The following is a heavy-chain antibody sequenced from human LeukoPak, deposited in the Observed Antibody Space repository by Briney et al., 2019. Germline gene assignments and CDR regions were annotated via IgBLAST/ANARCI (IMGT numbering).Heavy chain of an antibody. CDR1: GGTFSSYA. V-gene: IGHV1-2*02. D-gene: IGHD2-15*01. CDR2: INPNSGGT. J-gene: IGHJ4*02. CDR3: ARVPRYCSGGSCYSFDY. Sequence: ASVKVSCKASGGTFSSYAISWVRQAPGQGLEWMGWINPNSGGTNYAQKFQGRVTMTRDTSISTAYMELSRLRSDDTAVYYCARVPRYCSGGSCYSFDYWGQGTLVTVSS.